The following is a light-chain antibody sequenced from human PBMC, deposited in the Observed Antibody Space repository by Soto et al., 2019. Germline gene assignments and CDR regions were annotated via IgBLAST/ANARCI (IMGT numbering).Light chain of an antibody. J-gene: IGKJ1*01. V-gene: IGKV1-33*01. CDR2: DAS. Sequence: DIQMTQSPSSLSASVGNRVTITCQASQDIATYLNWYPQKPGKAPNLLIYDASNLETGVPSRFSGGGSGTHFTFTISNLQPEDIATYYCQQYDNLPPTWTFGQGTKVEIE. CDR1: QDIATY. CDR3: QQYDNLPPTWT.